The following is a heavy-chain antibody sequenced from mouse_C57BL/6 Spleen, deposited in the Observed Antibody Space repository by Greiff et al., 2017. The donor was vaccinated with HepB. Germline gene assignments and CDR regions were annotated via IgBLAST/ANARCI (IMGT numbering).Heavy chain of an antibody. D-gene: IGHD2-4*01. CDR1: GYTFPSYW. CDR2: IDPSDSYT. CDR3: ARIYYDYLFDY. Sequence: QVQLQQPGAELVMPGASVKLSCKASGYTFPSYWMHWVKQRPGQGLEWIGEIDPSDSYTNYNQKFKGKSTLTVDKSSSTAYMQLSSLTSEDSAVYYCARIYYDYLFDYWGQGTTLTVSS. J-gene: IGHJ2*01. V-gene: IGHV1-69*01.